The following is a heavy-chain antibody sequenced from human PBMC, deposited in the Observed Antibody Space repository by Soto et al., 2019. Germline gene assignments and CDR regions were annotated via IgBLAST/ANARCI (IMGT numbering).Heavy chain of an antibody. CDR1: GFTFSSYA. J-gene: IGHJ6*02. CDR2: ISYDGSNK. CDR3: ARDHTPTYYDFWSGPIGYYGMDV. V-gene: IGHV3-30-3*01. Sequence: GGSLRLSCAASGFTFSSYAMHWVRQAPGKGLEWVAVISYDGSNKYYADSVKGRFTISRDNSKNTLYLQMNSLRAEDTAVYYCARDHTPTYYDFWSGPIGYYGMDVWGQGTTVTVYS. D-gene: IGHD3-3*01.